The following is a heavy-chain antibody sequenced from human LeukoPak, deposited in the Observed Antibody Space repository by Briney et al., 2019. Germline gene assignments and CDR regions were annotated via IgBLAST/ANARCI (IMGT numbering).Heavy chain of an antibody. J-gene: IGHJ6*02. CDR3: ASTLISSGWYGHYYYYGMDV. CDR1: GFTFSSYS. CDR2: ISSSSSYI. D-gene: IGHD6-19*01. V-gene: IGHV3-21*01. Sequence: GGSLRLSCAASGFTFSSYSMNWVRQAPGKGLEWVSSISSSSSYIYYADSVKGRFTISRDNAKNSLYLQMNSLRAEDTAVYYCASTLISSGWYGHYYYYGMDVWGQGTTVTVSS.